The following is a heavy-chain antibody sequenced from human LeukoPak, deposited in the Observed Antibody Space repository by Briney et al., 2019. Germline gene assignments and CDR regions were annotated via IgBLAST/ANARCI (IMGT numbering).Heavy chain of an antibody. CDR2: IYPGDSDT. V-gene: IGHV5-51*01. CDR3: ARLYCSSASCYTGSSYYFDY. Sequence: GESLKISCKGSGYSFTNYWIAWVRQMPGKRLEWMGIIYPGDSDTRYSPSFQGQVTISVDKSISTAYLQWSSLRASDIAMYYCARLYCSSASCYTGSSYYFDYWGQGPVVTVSS. CDR1: GYSFTNYW. D-gene: IGHD2-2*02. J-gene: IGHJ4*02.